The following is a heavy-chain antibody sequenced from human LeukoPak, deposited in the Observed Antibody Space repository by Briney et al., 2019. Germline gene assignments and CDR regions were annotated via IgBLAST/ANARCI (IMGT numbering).Heavy chain of an antibody. D-gene: IGHD3-3*01. CDR3: ARGLRITIFGVSAVPYNWFDR. CDR1: GGSISSYY. Sequence: PSETLSLTCTVSGGSISSYYWSWIRQPPGGGLEWIGYVFHTGNTYYNPSLKSRVTISEDRSNNQFSLRLTSVTAADTAVYYCARGLRITIFGVSAVPYNWFDRWGQGTLVTVSS. CDR2: VFHTGNT. V-gene: IGHV4-59*12. J-gene: IGHJ5*02.